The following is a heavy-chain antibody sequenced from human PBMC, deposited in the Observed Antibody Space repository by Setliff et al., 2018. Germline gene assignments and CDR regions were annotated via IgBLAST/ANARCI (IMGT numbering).Heavy chain of an antibody. CDR1: GFTFSSYS. CDR2: ISGSGSTI. CDR3: ARLVDYYYYYMDV. D-gene: IGHD2-2*01. V-gene: IGHV3-48*04. J-gene: IGHJ6*03. Sequence: GGSLRLSCAASGFTFSSYSMNWVRQAPGKGLEWVSYISGSGSTIYYADSVKGRFTISRDNAKNSLYLQMNSLRADDTAVYFCARLVDYYYYYMDVWGKGTTVTVSS.